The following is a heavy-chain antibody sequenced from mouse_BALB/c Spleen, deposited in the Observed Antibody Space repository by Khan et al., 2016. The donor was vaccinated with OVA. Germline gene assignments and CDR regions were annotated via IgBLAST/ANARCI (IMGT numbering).Heavy chain of an antibody. D-gene: IGHD1-2*01. J-gene: IGHJ2*01. Sequence: EVQLQESGPGLVKPSQSLSLTCTVTGYSITSGYGWNWIRQFPGNKLEWMGYISYSGSTNYNPSLTSRISITRDTSKNQFVLQLNSVTTEDTATYYCARTARIKYWGQGTTLTGSS. V-gene: IGHV3-2*02. CDR3: ARTARIKY. CDR1: GYSITSGYG. CDR2: ISYSGST.